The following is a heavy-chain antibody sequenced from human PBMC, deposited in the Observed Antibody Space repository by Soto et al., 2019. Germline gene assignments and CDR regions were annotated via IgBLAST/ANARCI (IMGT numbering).Heavy chain of an antibody. CDR2: ISGSGGST. J-gene: IGHJ4*02. CDR3: AKGTSYYDSSGFDY. Sequence: GSLRLSCAASGFTFSNYAMTWVRQAPGKGLEWVSVISGSGGSTYYADSVKGRFTISRDTSKNTLYLQMNNLRAEDTALYYCAKGTSYYDSSGFDYWGQGTLVTVSS. CDR1: GFTFSNYA. D-gene: IGHD3-22*01. V-gene: IGHV3-23*01.